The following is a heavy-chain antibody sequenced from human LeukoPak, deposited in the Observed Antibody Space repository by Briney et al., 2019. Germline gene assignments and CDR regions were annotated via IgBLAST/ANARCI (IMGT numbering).Heavy chain of an antibody. CDR3: ASHSYPLGPLDP. V-gene: IGHV3-66*04. J-gene: IGHJ5*02. Sequence: GGSLRLSCAASGFTVSSNYMSWVCQAPGKGLEWVSVIYSGGSTYYADSVKGRFTISRDNSKNTLYLQMNSLRAEDTAVYYCASHSYPLGPLDPWGQGTLVTVSS. CDR1: GFTVSSNY. CDR2: IYSGGST.